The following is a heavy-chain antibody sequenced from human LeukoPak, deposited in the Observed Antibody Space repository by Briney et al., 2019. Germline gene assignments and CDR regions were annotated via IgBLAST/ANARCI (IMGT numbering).Heavy chain of an antibody. D-gene: IGHD4-17*01. CDR3: ARAPNHYADSFDY. Sequence: SETLSLTCTVSSGSVTSGRYYWGWIRQPPGKGLEWIGYIYYSGSTNYNPSLESRVTISIDTSKNQFSLKLSSVTAADTAVYYCARAPNHYADSFDYWGQGTLVTVSS. V-gene: IGHV4-61*01. CDR2: IYYSGST. CDR1: SGSVTSGRYY. J-gene: IGHJ4*02.